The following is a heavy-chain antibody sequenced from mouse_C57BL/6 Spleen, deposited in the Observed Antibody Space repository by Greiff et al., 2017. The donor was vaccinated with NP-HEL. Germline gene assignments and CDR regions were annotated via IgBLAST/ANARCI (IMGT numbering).Heavy chain of an antibody. Sequence: EVQLQQSGPELVKPGASVKISCKASGYTFTDYYMNWVKQSHGKSLEWIGDINPNNGGTSYNQKFKGKATLTVDKSSSTAYMELRSLTSEDSAVYYCASIRGDYWGQGTTLTVSS. CDR3: ASIRGDY. V-gene: IGHV1-26*01. CDR2: INPNNGGT. D-gene: IGHD1-3*01. J-gene: IGHJ2*01. CDR1: GYTFTDYY.